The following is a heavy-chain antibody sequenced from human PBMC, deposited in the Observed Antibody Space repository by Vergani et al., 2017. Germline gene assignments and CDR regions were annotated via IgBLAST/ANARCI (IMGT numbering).Heavy chain of an antibody. V-gene: IGHV3-23*01. D-gene: IGHD5-12*01. J-gene: IGHJ6*01. CDR2: ISGSGGST. CDR3: AKANPRNSGYDYLVYYHAMDV. CDR1: GFTFNHYA. Sequence: EVQLLESGGDLVQPGGSLRLSCAASGFTFNHYAMNWVRQAPGKGLEWVSGISGSGGSTYYAGSVKGRFTISRDSSKNTVYLQMNSLSAGDTAVYYCAKANPRNSGYDYLVYYHAMDVCWRGSTVTVAS.